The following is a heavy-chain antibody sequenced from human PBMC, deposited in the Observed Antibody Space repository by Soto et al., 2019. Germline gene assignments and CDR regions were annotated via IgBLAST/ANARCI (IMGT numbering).Heavy chain of an antibody. CDR1: GGTFSSYA. CDR2: IIPIFGTA. D-gene: IGHD3-3*01. Sequence: QVQLVQSGAEVKKPGSSVKVSCKASGGTFSSYAISWVRQAPGQGLEWMGGIIPIFGTANYAQKFQGRVTITADESTSTAYMELSSLRSEDTAVYYCARKDDFWCGYYWDAFDIWGQGTMVTVSS. V-gene: IGHV1-69*12. J-gene: IGHJ3*02. CDR3: ARKDDFWCGYYWDAFDI.